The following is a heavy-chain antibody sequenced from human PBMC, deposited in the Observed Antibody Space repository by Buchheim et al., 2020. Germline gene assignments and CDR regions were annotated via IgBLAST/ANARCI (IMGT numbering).Heavy chain of an antibody. D-gene: IGHD4/OR15-4a*01. CDR3: ARYAYGVRRWFDS. CDR1: GFTFSDYY. J-gene: IGHJ5*01. CDR2: IRSTGSV. Sequence: QVQLVESGGGLVKPGGSLRLSCAASGFTFSDYYMTWIRQAPGKGLEWISYIRSTGSVHYADSVKGRFTISRDNAKNSLYLQMNTLRGEDTAVYYSARYAYGVRRWFDSWGQGTL. V-gene: IGHV3-11*01.